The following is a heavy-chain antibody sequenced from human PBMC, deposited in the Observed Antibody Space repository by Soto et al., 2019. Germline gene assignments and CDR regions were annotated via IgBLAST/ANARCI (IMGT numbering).Heavy chain of an antibody. CDR1: GFSFSSYD. CDR3: ARDCFPTPPRGIPAAARFAP. D-gene: IGHD6-13*01. CDR2: APTAGDT. V-gene: IGHV3-13*01. Sequence: GGSLRLSCAASGFSFSSYDMHWVRQGTGKRLEWVTAAPTAGDTYYPGSVKGRFTISREKAKKSLYLQMNSLRVGDTAVYNCARDCFPTPPRGIPAAARFAPWGQGTLVTVSS. J-gene: IGHJ5*02.